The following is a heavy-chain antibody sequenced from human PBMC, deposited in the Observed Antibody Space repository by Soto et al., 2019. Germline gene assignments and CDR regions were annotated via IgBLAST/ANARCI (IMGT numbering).Heavy chain of an antibody. D-gene: IGHD2-15*01. CDR1: GDSISSNGYY. CDR2: IYYSGST. J-gene: IGHJ6*02. Sequence: SKTLSLTCTVSGDSISSNGYYWSWIRQHPGKGLEWIGYIYYSGSTYYNPSLKSRVTISLDTSKKQFSLKLSSVTAADTAVYYCASYHRWSNQYYGMDVWGQGTTVTVSS. CDR3: ASYHRWSNQYYGMDV. V-gene: IGHV4-31*03.